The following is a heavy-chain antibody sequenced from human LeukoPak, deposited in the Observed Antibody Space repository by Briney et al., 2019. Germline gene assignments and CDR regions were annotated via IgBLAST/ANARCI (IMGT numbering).Heavy chain of an antibody. D-gene: IGHD3-22*01. CDR2: IIPIFGTA. CDR1: GGTFSSYA. CDR3: ARTNSGYHFLDAFDI. J-gene: IGHJ3*02. V-gene: IGHV1-69*05. Sequence: SVKVSCKASGGTFSSYAISWVRQAPGQGLEWMGGIIPIFGTANYAQKFQGRVTITTDESTSTAYMELSSLRSEDTAVYYCARTNSGYHFLDAFDIWGQGTMVTVSS.